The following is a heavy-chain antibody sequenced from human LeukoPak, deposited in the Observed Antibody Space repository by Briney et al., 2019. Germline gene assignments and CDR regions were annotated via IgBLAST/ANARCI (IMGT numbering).Heavy chain of an antibody. Sequence: GASVKVSCKASGYTFTSYGISWVRQAPGQGLEWMGWISAYNGNTNYAQKLQGRVTMTTDTSTSTAYMELRSLRSDDTAVYYCARIPYSSSWYEYGMDVWGQGTTVTVSS. V-gene: IGHV1-18*01. J-gene: IGHJ6*02. D-gene: IGHD6-13*01. CDR3: ARIPYSSSWYEYGMDV. CDR1: GYTFTSYG. CDR2: ISAYNGNT.